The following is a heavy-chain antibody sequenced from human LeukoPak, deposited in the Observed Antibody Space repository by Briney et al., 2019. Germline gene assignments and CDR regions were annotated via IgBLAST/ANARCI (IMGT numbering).Heavy chain of an antibody. D-gene: IGHD3-16*01. Sequence: PGGSLRLSCAASGFTFSSYAMHWVRQAPGKGLEWVAVISFDGSNKYYADSVKGRFTISRDNSKNTLYLQMNSLRAEDTAVYYCAKASRDLGYYFDYWGQGTLVTVSS. CDR3: AKASRDLGYYFDY. CDR2: ISFDGSNK. CDR1: GFTFSSYA. J-gene: IGHJ4*02. V-gene: IGHV3-30-3*01.